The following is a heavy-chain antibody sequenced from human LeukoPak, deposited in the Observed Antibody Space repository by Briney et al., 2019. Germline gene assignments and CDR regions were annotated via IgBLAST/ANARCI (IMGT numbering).Heavy chain of an antibody. V-gene: IGHV3-9*01. CDR2: VSWNSGTI. D-gene: IGHD3-10*02. J-gene: IGHJ6*04. CDR1: GFTFDDYA. Sequence: GGSLRLSCAASGFTFDDYAIHWVRQAPGKGLEWVSGVSWNSGTIYYADSVKGRFTISRDNAKNSLYLQMNSLRAEDTAVYYCAELGITMIGGVWGKGTTVTISS. CDR3: AELGITMIGGV.